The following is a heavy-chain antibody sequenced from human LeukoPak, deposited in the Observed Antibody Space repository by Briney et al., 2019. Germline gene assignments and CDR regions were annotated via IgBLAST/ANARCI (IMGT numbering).Heavy chain of an antibody. J-gene: IGHJ4*02. CDR2: ISSSGSTI. CDR3: AKRKPGATIDY. D-gene: IGHD1-26*01. V-gene: IGHV3-48*03. Sequence: GGSLRLSCAASGFTFSSYEMNWVRQAPGKGLEWVSYISSSGSTIYYADSVKGRFTISRDNSKNTLYLQMNSLRAEDTAVYYCAKRKPGATIDYWGQGTLVTVSS. CDR1: GFTFSSYE.